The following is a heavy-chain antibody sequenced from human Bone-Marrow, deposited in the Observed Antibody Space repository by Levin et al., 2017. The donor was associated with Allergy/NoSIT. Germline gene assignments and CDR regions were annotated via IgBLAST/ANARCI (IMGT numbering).Heavy chain of an antibody. Sequence: GGSLRFSCTASGFTFGDYAMSWVRQAPGKGLEWVGFIRSKAYGGTTEYAASVKGRFTISRDDSKSIAYLQMNSLKTEDTAVYYCTRDAKYYDFWSGYYGIDYWGQGTLVTVSS. J-gene: IGHJ4*02. V-gene: IGHV3-49*04. CDR1: GFTFGDYA. D-gene: IGHD3-3*01. CDR3: TRDAKYYDFWSGYYGIDY. CDR2: IRSKAYGGTT.